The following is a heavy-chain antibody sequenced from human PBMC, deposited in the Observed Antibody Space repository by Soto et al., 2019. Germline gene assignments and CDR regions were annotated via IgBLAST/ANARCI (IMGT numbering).Heavy chain of an antibody. V-gene: IGHV3-23*01. D-gene: IGHD6-13*01. Sequence: PGGSMRLSCAACGFTFNNHAMSWVRQAPGKGLEWVSGISDSGGLTYYADSVKGRFSMSRDNSKNTLYLQMKNLRAEDTAVYFCAKRQGIGAAAKNFDFWGQGTLVTVSS. CDR3: AKRQGIGAAAKNFDF. J-gene: IGHJ4*02. CDR1: GFTFNNHA. CDR2: ISDSGGLT.